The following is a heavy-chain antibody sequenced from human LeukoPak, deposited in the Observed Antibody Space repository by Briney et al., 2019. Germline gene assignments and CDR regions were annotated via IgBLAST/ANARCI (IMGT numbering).Heavy chain of an antibody. V-gene: IGHV3-23*01. CDR2: ISGSGANT. D-gene: IGHD5-12*01. CDR1: GFTFSGNP. CDR3: ATTKPARRYFDY. Sequence: PGGSLRLSCAGSGFTFSGNPLSWVRQAPGKGLEWVSAISGSGANTYYGDSVRGRFTISRDNSKNTLYLQMNTLRADDTAVYYCATTKPARRYFDYWGQGILVTVSS. J-gene: IGHJ4*02.